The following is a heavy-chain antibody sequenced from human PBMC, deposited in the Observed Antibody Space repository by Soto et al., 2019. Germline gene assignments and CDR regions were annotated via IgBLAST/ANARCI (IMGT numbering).Heavy chain of an antibody. D-gene: IGHD3-22*01. J-gene: IGHJ4*02. CDR2: IYHSGST. Sequence: QVQLQETGSGLVKPSQTLSLTCAVSGGSIRGGGYSWSWIRQPPGKGLEWLGFIYHSGSTNYKPSLKSRVIISIDRSKNQFSLKLSSVTAADTAVYYCARGPEAYDSSGYYYVFDYWGQGTLVTVSS. CDR1: GGSIRGGGYS. V-gene: IGHV4-30-2*01. CDR3: ARGPEAYDSSGYYYVFDY.